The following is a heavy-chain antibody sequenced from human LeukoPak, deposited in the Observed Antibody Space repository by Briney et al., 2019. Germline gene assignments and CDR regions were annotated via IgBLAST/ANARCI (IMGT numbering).Heavy chain of an antibody. V-gene: IGHV1-2*02. Sequence: SCKPHGHPTTDHYLHWVLPAPRQRFDWMPSINPNAGDTNYAQKFQGRVTMTRDTSISTAHMEVSRLRSDDTAVYYCARANFLYCSSSTCLFDYWGQGTLVTVSS. CDR2: INPNAGDT. J-gene: IGHJ4*02. CDR1: GHPTTDHY. D-gene: IGHD2-2*01. CDR3: ARANFLYCSSSTCLFDY.